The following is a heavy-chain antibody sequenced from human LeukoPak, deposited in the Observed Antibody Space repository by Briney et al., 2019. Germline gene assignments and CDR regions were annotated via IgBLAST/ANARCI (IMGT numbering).Heavy chain of an antibody. CDR3: AREDGYCSGGNCYSYFDS. CDR2: IKKTGSVT. CDR1: GFTFSHFW. J-gene: IGHJ4*02. Sequence: GGSLRLSCAASGFTFSHFWMSWVRQAPGKGLEWVAYIKKTGSVTYYVDSEKGRFTITRDNTRNSLFLQMYSLRAEDTAVYFCAREDGYCSGGNCYSYFDSWGQGTLVTVSS. D-gene: IGHD2-15*01. V-gene: IGHV3-7*01.